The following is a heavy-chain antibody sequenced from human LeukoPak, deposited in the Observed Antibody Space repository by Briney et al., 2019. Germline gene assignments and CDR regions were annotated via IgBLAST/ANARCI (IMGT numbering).Heavy chain of an antibody. Sequence: SETLSLTCTVSGGSISSGDYYWSWIRQPPGKGPEWIGSNYYSGNAYYNPSLKGRITISLDTSKNQFSLKLSSVTAADTAVYYCASTVRGWYGVGDYWGQGTLVTVSS. D-gene: IGHD6-19*01. V-gene: IGHV4-39*01. CDR1: GGSISSGDYY. CDR3: ASTVRGWYGVGDY. J-gene: IGHJ4*02. CDR2: NYYSGNA.